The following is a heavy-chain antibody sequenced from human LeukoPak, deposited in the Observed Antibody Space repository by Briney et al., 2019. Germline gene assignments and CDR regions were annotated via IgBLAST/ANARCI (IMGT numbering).Heavy chain of an antibody. CDR1: GGSIGSYY. Sequence: PSETLSLTCTVSGGSIGSYYWSCIRQPPGKGLEWIGYIHHSGSTNYNPSLKGRVTISLDTSKNQFSLKLSSVTAADTAVYYCARGDGNYWDYWGQGTLVTVSS. D-gene: IGHD1-26*01. V-gene: IGHV4-59*01. CDR2: IHHSGST. CDR3: ARGDGNYWDY. J-gene: IGHJ4*02.